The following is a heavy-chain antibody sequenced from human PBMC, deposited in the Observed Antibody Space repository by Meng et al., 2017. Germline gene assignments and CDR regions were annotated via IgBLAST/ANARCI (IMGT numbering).Heavy chain of an antibody. CDR1: GFTFSSYG. D-gene: IGHD3-10*01. J-gene: IGHJ3*02. CDR2: IWYDGSNK. V-gene: IGHV3-33*01. Sequence: GESLKISCAASGFTFSSYGMHWVRQAPGKGLEWVAVIWYDGSNKYYADSVKGRFTISRDNSKNTLYLQMNSLRAEDTAVYYCARDTYYYGSGSYYGAFDIWGQGTMVTVSS. CDR3: ARDTYYYGSGSYYGAFDI.